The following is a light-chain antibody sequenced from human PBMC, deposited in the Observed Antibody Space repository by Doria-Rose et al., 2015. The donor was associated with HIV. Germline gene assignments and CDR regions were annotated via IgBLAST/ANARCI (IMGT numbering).Light chain of an antibody. V-gene: IGLV3-1*01. CDR3: QAWDSTTVV. J-gene: IGLJ2*01. CDR1: KLGDKY. Sequence: SYELMQPPSLSLSPGQTASITCSGDKLGDKYACWYQQQSGQSPVLVIYQDNKRPSGIPERFSGSNSGNTATLTISGTQAMDEADYYCQAWDSTTVVFGGGTKLTVL. CDR2: QDN.